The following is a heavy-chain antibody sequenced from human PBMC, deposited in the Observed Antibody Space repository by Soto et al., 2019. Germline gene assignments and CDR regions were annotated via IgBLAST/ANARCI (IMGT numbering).Heavy chain of an antibody. CDR1: GFTFDDYG. D-gene: IGHD1-20*01. V-gene: IGHV3-9*01. Sequence: EVQLVESGGGLVQPGRSLRLSCAASGFTFDDYGMHWVRQAPGKGLEWVSGISWNSGNIGQADSVKGRFTISRDNAKNSLYLQMDSQRAEDTALYYCTKEYTFSDKVFDYWGQGTLVTVSS. CDR3: TKEYTFSDKVFDY. CDR2: ISWNSGNI. J-gene: IGHJ4*02.